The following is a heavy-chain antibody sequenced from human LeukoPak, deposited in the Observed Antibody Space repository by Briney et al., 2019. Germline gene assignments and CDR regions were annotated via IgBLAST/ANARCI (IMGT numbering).Heavy chain of an antibody. Sequence: GESLQISCKGSGYSFSSYWIGWVRQMPGKGLEWMGIIYPSDSATTYSPSFQGQVTISADKSISTAYLQWSSLKASDTAVYYCARSVGATPLDYWGQGTLVTVSS. CDR3: ARSVGATPLDY. CDR2: IYPSDSAT. D-gene: IGHD1-26*01. CDR1: GYSFSSYW. J-gene: IGHJ4*02. V-gene: IGHV5-51*01.